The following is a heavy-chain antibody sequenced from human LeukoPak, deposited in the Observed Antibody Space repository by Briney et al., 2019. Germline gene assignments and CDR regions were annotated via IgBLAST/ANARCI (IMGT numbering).Heavy chain of an antibody. V-gene: IGHV4-38-2*02. CDR3: TRRPYCSGGSCYGTGAWFDP. J-gene: IGHJ5*02. D-gene: IGHD2-15*01. CDR1: GYSISSGYY. Sequence: SETLSLTCTVSGYSISSGYYWAWIRQPPGKGLEWIGSIYHSGSTYYNPSLKSRVTISVDTSKNQFSLKLSSVTAADTAVYYCTRRPYCSGGSCYGTGAWFDPWGQGTLVTVSS. CDR2: IYHSGST.